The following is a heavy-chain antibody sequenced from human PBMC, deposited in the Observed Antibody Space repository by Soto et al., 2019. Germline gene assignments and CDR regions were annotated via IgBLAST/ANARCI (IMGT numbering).Heavy chain of an antibody. V-gene: IGHV4-31*03. CDR2: IYYSGST. J-gene: IGHJ4*02. CDR3: ARGGYYYDSSGYPLDY. D-gene: IGHD3-22*01. CDR1: GGSISSGGYY. Sequence: PSETLSLTCTVSGGSISSGGYYWSWIRQHPGKGLEWIGYIYYSGSTYYNPSLKSRVTISVDTSKNQFSLKLSSVTAADTAVYYCARGGYYYDSSGYPLDYWGQGTLVTVSS.